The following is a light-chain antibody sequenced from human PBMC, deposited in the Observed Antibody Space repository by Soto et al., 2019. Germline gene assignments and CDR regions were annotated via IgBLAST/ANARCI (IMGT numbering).Light chain of an antibody. CDR2: DNS. CDR3: QSFDTSLTDLVL. V-gene: IGLV1-40*01. CDR1: SSNIGAGYG. J-gene: IGLJ3*02. Sequence: VLTQPPSVSGAPGQSVTISCTGTSSNIGAGYGVHWYQHLPGTAPKLLIYDNSNRPSGVPDRFSGSKSGTSASLAITGLQAEDEADYYCQSFDTSLTDLVLFGGGTK.